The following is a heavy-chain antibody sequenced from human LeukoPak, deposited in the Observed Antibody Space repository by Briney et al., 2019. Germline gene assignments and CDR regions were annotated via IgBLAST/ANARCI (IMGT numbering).Heavy chain of an antibody. CDR3: ARRHQNNWFDP. V-gene: IGHV4-34*01. CDR2: INHSGST. CDR1: GGSFSGYY. Sequence: SETLSLTCAVYGGSFSGYYWSWIRQSPGKGLEWIGEINHSGSTNYNPSLKSRVTISVDTSKNQFSLKLSSVTAADTAVYYCARRHQNNWFDPWGQGTLVTVSS. J-gene: IGHJ5*02.